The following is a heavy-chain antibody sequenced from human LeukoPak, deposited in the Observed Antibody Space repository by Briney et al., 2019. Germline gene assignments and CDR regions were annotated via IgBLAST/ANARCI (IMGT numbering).Heavy chain of an antibody. Sequence: SETLSLTCAVYGGSFSGYYWSWIRQPPGKGLEWSGEINHRGSTNYNPSLKSRVTISVDTSKNQFSLKLSSVTAADTAVYYCARANFYDYVWGSYRRNWFDPWGQGTLVTVSS. CDR2: INHRGST. CDR3: ARANFYDYVWGSYRRNWFDP. D-gene: IGHD3-16*02. J-gene: IGHJ5*02. CDR1: GGSFSGYY. V-gene: IGHV4-34*01.